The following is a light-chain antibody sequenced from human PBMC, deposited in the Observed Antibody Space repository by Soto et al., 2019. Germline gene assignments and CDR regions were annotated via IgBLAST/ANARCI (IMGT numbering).Light chain of an antibody. CDR3: TSYTGSGTLV. J-gene: IGLJ1*01. V-gene: IGLV2-14*01. CDR1: SSDVGGYNY. CDR2: EVS. Sequence: QAVVTQPASVSGSPGQSITISCTGASSDVGGYNYVSWYQQYPGKAPKLMIYEVSNRPSGVSNRFSGSKSGNTASLTISGLQAEDEADYHCTSYTGSGTLVFGTGTKVTVL.